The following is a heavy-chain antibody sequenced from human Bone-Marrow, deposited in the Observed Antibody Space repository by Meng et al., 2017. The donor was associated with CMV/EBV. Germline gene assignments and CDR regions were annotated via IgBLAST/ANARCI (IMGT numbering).Heavy chain of an antibody. Sequence: GESLKISCAASGFTFSSYSMNWVRQAPGKGLEWVSSISSSSSYIYYADSVKGRFTISRDNAKNTLYLQMNSLRAEDTAVYYCARAIVGATLDAFDIWGQGTMVTGSS. D-gene: IGHD1-26*01. V-gene: IGHV3-21*01. CDR1: GFTFSSYS. CDR2: ISSSSSYI. CDR3: ARAIVGATLDAFDI. J-gene: IGHJ3*02.